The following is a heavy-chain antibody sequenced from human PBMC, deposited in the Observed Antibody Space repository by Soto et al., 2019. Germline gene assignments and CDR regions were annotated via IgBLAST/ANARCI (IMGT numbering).Heavy chain of an antibody. D-gene: IGHD6-6*01. J-gene: IGHJ6*02. Sequence: GASVKVSCKASGGTFSSYAISWVRQAPGQGLEWMGGIIPIFGTANYAQKFQGRVTITADESTSTAYMELSSLRSEDTAVYYCARDDRSSSPAGDYYYYGMDVWGQGTTVTVSS. V-gene: IGHV1-69*13. CDR2: IIPIFGTA. CDR1: GGTFSSYA. CDR3: ARDDRSSSPAGDYYYYGMDV.